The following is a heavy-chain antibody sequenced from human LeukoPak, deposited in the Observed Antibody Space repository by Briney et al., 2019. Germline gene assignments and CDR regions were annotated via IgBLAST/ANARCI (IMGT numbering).Heavy chain of an antibody. J-gene: IGHJ4*02. CDR2: FDPEDGET. CDR3: ARAGPKDFWSGYAYYFDY. D-gene: IGHD3-3*01. V-gene: IGHV1-24*01. Sequence: ASVKVSCKVSGYTLTELSMHWVRQAPGKGLEWMGGFDPEDGETIYAQKFQGRVTMTEDTSTDTAYMELSSLRSEDTAVYYCARAGPKDFWSGYAYYFDYWGQGTLVTVSS. CDR1: GYTLTELS.